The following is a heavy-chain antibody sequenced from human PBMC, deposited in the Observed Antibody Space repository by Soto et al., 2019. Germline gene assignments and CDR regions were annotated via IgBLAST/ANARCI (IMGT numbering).Heavy chain of an antibody. V-gene: IGHV3-23*01. CDR1: GFTFNRYG. D-gene: IGHD1-7*01. CDR3: VKLRLELLYLDS. Sequence: LRLSCAASGFTFNRYGMSWVRQAPGKGLEWVSAISASGDNTYYADSVKGRFTISRDSSNNTLYLQMNSLRADDTALYYCVKLRLELLYLDSWGLGALVTVSS. CDR2: ISASGDNT. J-gene: IGHJ4*02.